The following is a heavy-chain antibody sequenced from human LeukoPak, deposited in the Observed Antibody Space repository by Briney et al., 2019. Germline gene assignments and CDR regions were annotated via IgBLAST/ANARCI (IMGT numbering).Heavy chain of an antibody. CDR1: GGSISSGYY. V-gene: IGHV4-31*03. D-gene: IGHD6-6*01. J-gene: IGHJ3*02. Sequence: PSETLSLTCSVSGGSISSGYYWSWLRQHPGKGLEWTGYIYYSGSTYYNPSLKSRATISVDTSKNQFSLKLSSVTAADTAVYYCARERYSSSSHDAFDIWGQGTMVTVSS. CDR3: ARERYSSSSHDAFDI. CDR2: IYYSGST.